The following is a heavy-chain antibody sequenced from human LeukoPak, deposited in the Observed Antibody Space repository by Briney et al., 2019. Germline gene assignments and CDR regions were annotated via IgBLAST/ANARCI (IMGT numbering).Heavy chain of an antibody. D-gene: IGHD6-13*01. Sequence: SVKVSCKASGGTFSSYAISWVRQAPGQGLEWMGGIIPIFGTANYAQKFQGRVTITADESTSTAYMELSSLRSEDTAVYYCARSIEQQLARNYYGMDVWGQGTTVTVSS. V-gene: IGHV1-69*13. CDR2: IIPIFGTA. J-gene: IGHJ6*02. CDR1: GGTFSSYA. CDR3: ARSIEQQLARNYYGMDV.